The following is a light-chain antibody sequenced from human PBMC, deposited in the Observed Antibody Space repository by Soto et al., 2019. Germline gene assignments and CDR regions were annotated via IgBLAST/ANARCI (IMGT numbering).Light chain of an antibody. V-gene: IGLV3-21*02. J-gene: IGLJ1*01. CDR2: DDS. CDR1: TLGSNA. CDR3: QVCDSSSDHYV. Sequence: SQELTHLASVPVAPGQTARITCGGNTLGSNAVHWYQQKSGHAPVLFFYDDSDRPTGIPERFFASNSGNTATLTISRVEVGDEADYYCQVCDSSSDHYVFGTGATVTVL.